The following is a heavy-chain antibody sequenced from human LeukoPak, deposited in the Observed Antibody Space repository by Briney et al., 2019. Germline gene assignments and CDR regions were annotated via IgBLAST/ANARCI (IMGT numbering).Heavy chain of an antibody. V-gene: IGHV4-59*08. D-gene: IGHD3-3*01. CDR2: IYHSGNA. CDR1: GGSISSYY. Sequence: SETLSLTCTVSGGSISSYYWSWIRQPPGKGLEWIGSIYHSGNAYYNPSLKSRVTISIDTSRNQFSLRLSSVTASDTAVYYCARIPHGEKVLAVVLYNVDYWGQGTLVTVSS. J-gene: IGHJ4*02. CDR3: ARIPHGEKVLAVVLYNVDY.